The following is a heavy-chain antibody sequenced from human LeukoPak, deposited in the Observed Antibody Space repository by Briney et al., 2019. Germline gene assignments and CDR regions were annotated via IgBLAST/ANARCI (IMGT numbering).Heavy chain of an antibody. CDR3: TAEGDYDSSGYSDY. CDR1: GFTFSGSD. J-gene: IGHJ4*02. D-gene: IGHD3-22*01. CDR2: IRGKANSYAT. Sequence: GVSLRLSCAASGFTFSGSDMIWVRQASGKGLEWVGRIRGKANSYATAYAASVKGRFTISRDDSRNTAYLQMNSLKTEDTAVYYCTAEGDYDSSGYSDYWGQGTLVTVSS. V-gene: IGHV3-73*01.